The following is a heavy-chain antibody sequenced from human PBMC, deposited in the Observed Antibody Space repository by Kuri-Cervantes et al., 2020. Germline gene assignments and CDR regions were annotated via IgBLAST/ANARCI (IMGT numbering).Heavy chain of an antibody. D-gene: IGHD5-24*01. CDR2: ISWNSGSI. CDR3: ARAIDGYIDY. V-gene: IGHV3-9*01. J-gene: IGHJ4*02. Sequence: SLKISCAASGFTFDDYAMHWVRQAPGKGLEWVSGISWNSGSIGYADSVKGRFTISRDNAKNSLYLQMNSLRAEDTAVYYCARAIDGYIDYWGQGTLVTVSS. CDR1: GFTFDDYA.